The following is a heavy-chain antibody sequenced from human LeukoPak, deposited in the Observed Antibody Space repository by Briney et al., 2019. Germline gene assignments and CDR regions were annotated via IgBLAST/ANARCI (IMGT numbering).Heavy chain of an antibody. D-gene: IGHD6-13*01. Sequence: PSETLSLTCAVYGGSFSGYYWSWIRQPPGKGLEWIGEINHSGSTNYNPSLKSRVTISVDTSKNQFSLKLSSVTAADTAVYYCARGVGYSSSWYLPNWFDPWGQGTLVTVSS. J-gene: IGHJ5*02. V-gene: IGHV4-34*01. CDR1: GGSFSGYY. CDR2: INHSGST. CDR3: ARGVGYSSSWYLPNWFDP.